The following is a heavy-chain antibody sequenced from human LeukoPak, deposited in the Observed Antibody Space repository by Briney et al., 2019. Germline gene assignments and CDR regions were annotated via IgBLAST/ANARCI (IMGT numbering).Heavy chain of an antibody. CDR1: GYTFISYG. CDR3: ARAWIAVAGPGTSDY. CDR2: ISPHIGNT. J-gene: IGHJ4*02. D-gene: IGHD6-19*01. V-gene: IGHV1-18*01. Sequence: GASVKVSCKASGYTFISYGINWVRQAPGQGLEWMGWISPHIGNTNYAQKLQGRVTMTTDTSTSTAYMELRSLRSDDAAVYYCARAWIAVAGPGTSDYWGQGTLVMVSS.